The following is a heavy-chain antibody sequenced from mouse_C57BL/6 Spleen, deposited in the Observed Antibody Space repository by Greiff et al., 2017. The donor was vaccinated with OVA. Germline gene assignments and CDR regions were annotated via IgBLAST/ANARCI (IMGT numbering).Heavy chain of an antibody. Sequence: QVQLQQSGPELVKPGASVKISCKASGYAFSSSWMNWVKQRPGKGLEWIGRIYPGDGDTNYNGKFKGKATLTADKSSSTAYMQLSSLTSEDSAVYFCAREGITTVVKDYYFDYWGQGTTLTVSS. CDR3: AREGITTVVKDYYFDY. J-gene: IGHJ2*01. CDR2: IYPGDGDT. CDR1: GYAFSSSW. D-gene: IGHD1-1*01. V-gene: IGHV1-82*01.